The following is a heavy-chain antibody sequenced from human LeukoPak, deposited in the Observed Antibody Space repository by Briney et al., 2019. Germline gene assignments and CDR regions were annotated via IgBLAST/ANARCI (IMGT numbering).Heavy chain of an antibody. V-gene: IGHV3-23*01. Sequence: GGSLRLSCAASGFTLSSYAMTWVRQAPGRGLEWVSSVDGGGGGTYYADSVKGRFTISRDNSKDTLCLQMNSLRAEDTAVYYCAKDLDPDIVVVPAAIPSNYYYGMDVWGQGTTVTVSS. CDR2: VDGGGGGT. CDR3: AKDLDPDIVVVPAAIPSNYYYGMDV. J-gene: IGHJ6*02. CDR1: GFTLSSYA. D-gene: IGHD2-2*02.